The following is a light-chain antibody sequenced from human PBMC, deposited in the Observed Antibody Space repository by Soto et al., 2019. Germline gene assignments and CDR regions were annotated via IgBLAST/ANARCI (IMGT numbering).Light chain of an antibody. V-gene: IGKV1-5*03. CDR1: QSISSW. Sequence: DNQMSQSPSTLSASVGDRVTITCPASQSISSWLAWYQQKPGKAPKLLIYKASSLESGVPSRFSGSGSGTEFTLTISSLQPDDFATYYCQQYNSYSWTFGQGTKVDI. CDR3: QQYNSYSWT. J-gene: IGKJ1*01. CDR2: KAS.